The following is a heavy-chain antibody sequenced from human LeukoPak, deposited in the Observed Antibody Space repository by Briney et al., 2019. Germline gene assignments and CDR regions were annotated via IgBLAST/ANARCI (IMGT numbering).Heavy chain of an antibody. Sequence: PSVKVSCKASGYTFTGYYMHCVRQAPGQPLKCLGWINPNRGVTNYAQKFPGRVTMTGDTPISTAYIALRRLRSDCTAVYYCARDLLKLYGYWGQGTLVTVSS. J-gene: IGHJ4*02. D-gene: IGHD2-2*02. V-gene: IGHV1-2*02. CDR1: GYTFTGYY. CDR2: INPNRGVT. CDR3: ARDLLKLYGY.